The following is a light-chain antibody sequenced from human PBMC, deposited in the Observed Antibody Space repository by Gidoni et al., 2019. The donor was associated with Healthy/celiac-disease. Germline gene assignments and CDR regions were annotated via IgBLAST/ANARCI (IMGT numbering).Light chain of an antibody. V-gene: IGKV1-39*01. CDR3: QQSYSTPLT. CDR1: QSISSY. J-gene: IGKJ4*01. Sequence: DIQMTQSPSSLSASVGDRVTITCRASQSISSYLNWYQQKPGKAPKLLIYAASSLQSGVPSRFNGSGSGTDFTLTISSLKPEDFATYYCQQSYSTPLTFGGGTKVEIK. CDR2: AAS.